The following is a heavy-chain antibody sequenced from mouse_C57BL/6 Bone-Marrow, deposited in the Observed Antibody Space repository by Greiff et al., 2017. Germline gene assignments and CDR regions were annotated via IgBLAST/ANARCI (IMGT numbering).Heavy chain of an antibody. CDR1: GFTFSDYG. V-gene: IGHV5-17*01. CDR2: ISSGSSTI. CDR3: ARTHYYGSSHYYAMDY. J-gene: IGHJ4*01. Sequence: EVQVVESGGGLVKPGGSLKLSCAASGFTFSDYGMHWVRQAPEKGLEWVAYISSGSSTIYSADTVKGRFTISRDNAKHTLFLQMTSLRSEDTALYYCARTHYYGSSHYYAMDYWGQGTSVTVSS. D-gene: IGHD1-1*01.